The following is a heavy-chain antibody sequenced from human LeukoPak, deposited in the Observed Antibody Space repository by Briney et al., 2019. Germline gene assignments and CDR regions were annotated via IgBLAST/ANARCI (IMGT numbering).Heavy chain of an antibody. D-gene: IGHD5-18*01. Sequence: GASVKVSCKASGYTFSSYGISWVRQAPGQGLEWMGWINTYNGNINYAQKLQGRVTMTTDTSTSTAYMELRSLRSDDTAVYYCARERGGYSYGDYWGQGTLVTVSS. CDR3: ARERGGYSYGDY. V-gene: IGHV1-18*01. CDR1: GYTFSSYG. J-gene: IGHJ4*02. CDR2: INTYNGNI.